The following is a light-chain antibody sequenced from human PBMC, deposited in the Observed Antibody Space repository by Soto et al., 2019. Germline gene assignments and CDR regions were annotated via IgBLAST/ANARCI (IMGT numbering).Light chain of an antibody. V-gene: IGKV3-20*01. J-gene: IGKJ3*01. CDR1: QRVSSAY. CDR2: GAS. CDR3: QQYDHWGT. Sequence: EIVLTQPPGTLALSPGERATLSCRTSQRVSSAYLAWYQQKPGQAPKLLMYGASSRATGTPDRFSGSGSGTAYNLPISRREPDDLLVYYCQQYDHWGTFGPGTKEDIK.